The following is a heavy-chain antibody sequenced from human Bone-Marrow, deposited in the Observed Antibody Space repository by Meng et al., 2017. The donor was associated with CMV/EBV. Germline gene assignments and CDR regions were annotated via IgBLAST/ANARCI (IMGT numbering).Heavy chain of an antibody. V-gene: IGHV3-21*01. CDR2: ISSSSSYI. D-gene: IGHD6-6*01. CDR1: GFSFGSYM. J-gene: IGHJ4*02. Sequence: GESLKISCAASGFSFGSYMMTWVRQAPGKGLEWVSSISSSSSYIYYADSVKGRFTISRDNAKNSLYLQMNSLRAEDTAVYYCAREVYVDYWGQGTLVTVSS. CDR3: AREVYVDY.